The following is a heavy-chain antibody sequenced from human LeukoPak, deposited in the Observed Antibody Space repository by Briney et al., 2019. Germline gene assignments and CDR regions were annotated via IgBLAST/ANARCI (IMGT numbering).Heavy chain of an antibody. CDR3: ARAGSGYEDGFDY. V-gene: IGHV3-48*01. J-gene: IGHJ4*02. CDR1: GFTFSSYS. D-gene: IGHD5-12*01. CDR2: ISESSTSI. Sequence: PGGSLRLSCAASGFTFSSYSMNWVRQAPGKGLEWVSYISESSTSIYYADSVKGRFTISRDNAKNSLYLQMNSLRAEDTAVYYCARAGSGYEDGFDYWGQGTLVTVSS.